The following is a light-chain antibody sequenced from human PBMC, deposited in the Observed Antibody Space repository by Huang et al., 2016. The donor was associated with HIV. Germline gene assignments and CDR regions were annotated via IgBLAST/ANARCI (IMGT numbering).Light chain of an antibody. V-gene: IGKV1D-12*01. CDR1: QHINNG. Sequence: DIQMTQSPSSVSASVGDRVTITCRASQHINNGVAWYKYKPGEPPKLLIYGASCLQRGVSSRFSGSGSGTQFSLTISSLQPEDSDIYYCQQANMFPRGVTFGHGTRLEI. CDR3: QQANMFPRGVT. CDR2: GAS. J-gene: IGKJ5*01.